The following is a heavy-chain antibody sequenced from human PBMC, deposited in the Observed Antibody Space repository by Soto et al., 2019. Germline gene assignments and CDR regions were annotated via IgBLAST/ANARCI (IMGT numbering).Heavy chain of an antibody. D-gene: IGHD5-18*01. V-gene: IGHV3-23*01. CDR1: GFTFSSYA. CDR3: ATALADYSNGYSYGYVSHYDY. Sequence: PGGSLRLSCAASGFTFSSYAMSWVRQAPGKGLEWVSAISGSGGSTYYADSVKGRFTISRDNSKNTLYLQMNSLRAEDTAVYYCATALADYSNGYSYGYVSHYDYWGQGTLVTVSS. CDR2: ISGSGGST. J-gene: IGHJ4*02.